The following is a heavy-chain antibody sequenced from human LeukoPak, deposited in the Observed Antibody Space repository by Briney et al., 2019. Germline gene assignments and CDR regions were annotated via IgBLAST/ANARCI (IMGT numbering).Heavy chain of an antibody. CDR2: INPNSGGT. J-gene: IGHJ5*02. V-gene: IGHV1-2*02. Sequence: ASVKVSCKASGYTFTGYYMHWVRQAPGQGREWMGWINPNSGGTNYAQKFQGRVTMTRDTSISTAYMELSRLRSDDTAVYYCAVDGVTITFGGVIEHRGFDPWGQGTLVTVSS. D-gene: IGHD3-16*02. CDR3: AVDGVTITFGGVIEHRGFDP. CDR1: GYTFTGYY.